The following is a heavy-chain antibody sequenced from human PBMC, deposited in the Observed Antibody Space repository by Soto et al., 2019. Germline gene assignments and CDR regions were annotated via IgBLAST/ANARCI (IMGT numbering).Heavy chain of an antibody. CDR2: IYYSGST. Sequence: SETLSLTCTVSGGSISSGDYYWSWIRQPPGKGLEWIGYIYYSGSTYYNPSLKSRVTISVDTSKNQFSLKLSSVTATDTAVYYCARNNNWNYVHYFDYWGQGTLVSVTS. J-gene: IGHJ4*02. D-gene: IGHD1-7*01. V-gene: IGHV4-30-4*01. CDR1: GGSISSGDYY. CDR3: ARNNNWNYVHYFDY.